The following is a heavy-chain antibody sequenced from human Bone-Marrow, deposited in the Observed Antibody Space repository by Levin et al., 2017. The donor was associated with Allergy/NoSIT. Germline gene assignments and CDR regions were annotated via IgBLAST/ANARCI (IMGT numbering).Heavy chain of an antibody. Sequence: SVKVSCKASGGTFSSYAISWVRQAPGQGLEWMGGIIPIFGTANYAQKFQGRVTITADKSTSTAYMELSSLRSEDTAVYYCARDSALDSGSYAKFQHWGQGTLVTVSS. CDR1: GGTFSSYA. J-gene: IGHJ1*01. CDR2: IIPIFGTA. CDR3: ARDSALDSGSYAKFQH. V-gene: IGHV1-69*06. D-gene: IGHD1-26*01.